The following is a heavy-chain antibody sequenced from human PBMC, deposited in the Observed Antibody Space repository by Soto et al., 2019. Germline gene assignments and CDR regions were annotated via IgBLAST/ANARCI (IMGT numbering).Heavy chain of an antibody. CDR2: IWYDGNNK. CDR1: GFTFSSYG. CDR3: ARDLIRGGGANY. D-gene: IGHD3-10*01. V-gene: IGHV3-33*01. Sequence: QVQLVESGGGVVQPGRSLRLSCAASGFTFSSYGRHWVRQAPGKGLQWVAVIWYDGNNKYYADSVKGRFTISRDNSKNTLYLEMNSLRAEDTAIYYCARDLIRGGGANYWGQGTLVTVSS. J-gene: IGHJ4*02.